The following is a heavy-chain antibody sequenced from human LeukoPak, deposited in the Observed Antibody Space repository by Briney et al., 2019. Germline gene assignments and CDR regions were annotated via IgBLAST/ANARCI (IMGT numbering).Heavy chain of an antibody. D-gene: IGHD5-24*01. CDR2: ISHTVST. V-gene: IGHV4-34*01. CDR1: GGSFSGYC. Sequence: SETLSLTCAVYGGSFSGYCWSWIRQPPGKGREWIWEISHTVSTSYNPSLKSRVTISVDTSKNQFSLKLTSVTAADTAGYCCGRRKADGYEGYWGQGTLVTVSS. CDR3: GRRKADGYEGY. J-gene: IGHJ4*02.